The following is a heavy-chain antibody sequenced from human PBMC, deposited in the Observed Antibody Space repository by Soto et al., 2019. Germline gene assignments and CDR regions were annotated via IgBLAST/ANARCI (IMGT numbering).Heavy chain of an antibody. Sequence: QVQLQESGPGLVKPSQTLSLTCTVSGGSISSGGYYWSWIRQHPGKGLEWIGYIYYSGSTYYNPSLKSRVSISVDTSKNQFSLKLSSVTAADTAVYYCARGIGYCSSTSCYGHESYAFDIWGQGTMVTVSS. CDR2: IYYSGST. V-gene: IGHV4-31*03. D-gene: IGHD2-2*03. CDR3: ARGIGYCSSTSCYGHESYAFDI. CDR1: GGSISSGGYY. J-gene: IGHJ3*02.